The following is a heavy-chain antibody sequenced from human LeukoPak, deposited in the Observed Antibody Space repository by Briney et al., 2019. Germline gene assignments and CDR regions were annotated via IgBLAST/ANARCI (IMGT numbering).Heavy chain of an antibody. Sequence: GGSLRLSCAASGFTFSSYAMHWVRQAPGKGLEWVAVISYDGSNKYYADSVKGRFTISRDNSKNTLYLQMNSLRAEDTAVYYCARDQAITMVRGVIINGSPEFDYWGQGTLVTVSS. V-gene: IGHV3-30*04. D-gene: IGHD3-10*01. CDR1: GFTFSSYA. CDR3: ARDQAITMVRGVIINGSPEFDY. CDR2: ISYDGSNK. J-gene: IGHJ4*02.